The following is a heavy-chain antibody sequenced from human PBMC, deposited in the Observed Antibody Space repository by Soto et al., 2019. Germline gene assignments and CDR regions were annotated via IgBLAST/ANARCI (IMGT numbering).Heavy chain of an antibody. CDR2: IYYSGST. CDR1: GGSISSSSYY. Sequence: SETLSLTCTVSGGSISSSSYYWGWIRQPPGKGLEWIGSIYYSGSTYYNPSLKSRVTISVDTSKNQFSLKLSSVTAADTAVYYCARHEAVTGTTLFGPWGQGTLVTVSS. CDR3: ARHEAVTGTTLFGP. V-gene: IGHV4-39*01. D-gene: IGHD1-7*01. J-gene: IGHJ5*02.